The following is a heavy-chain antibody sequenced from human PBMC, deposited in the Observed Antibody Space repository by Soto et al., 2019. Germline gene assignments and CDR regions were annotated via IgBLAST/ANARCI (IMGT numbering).Heavy chain of an antibody. J-gene: IGHJ1*01. CDR3: ASSELATLRDTEYFHH. D-gene: IGHD5-12*01. CDR1: GGSIISGGYY. Sequence: PSETLSLTCTVSGGSIISGGYYWIWIRQHPGKGLEWIGYIYYSGSTYYNPSLKSRVTISVDTSKNQFSLKLSSVTAADTAVYYCASSELATLRDTEYFHHWGQGTLVTVSS. V-gene: IGHV4-31*03. CDR2: IYYSGST.